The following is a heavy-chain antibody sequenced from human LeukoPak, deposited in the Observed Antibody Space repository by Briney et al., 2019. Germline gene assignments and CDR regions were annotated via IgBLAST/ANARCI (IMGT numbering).Heavy chain of an antibody. D-gene: IGHD2/OR15-2a*01. CDR2: IWYDGSNK. J-gene: IGHJ5*01. Sequence: GGSLRLSCAASGFTFSSYGMHWVRQAPGKGLEWVAVIWYDGSNKYYADSVKGRFTISRDNSKNTLYLQMNSLRAEDTAVYYCARDFSGLKGLWFDYWGQGTLVTVSS. CDR3: ARDFSGLKGLWFDY. CDR1: GFTFSSYG. V-gene: IGHV3-33*01.